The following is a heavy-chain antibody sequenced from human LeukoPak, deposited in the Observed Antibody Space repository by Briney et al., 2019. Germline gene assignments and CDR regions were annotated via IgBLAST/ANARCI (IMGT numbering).Heavy chain of an antibody. CDR2: ISGDGVST. D-gene: IGHD2-15*01. CDR1: GFMFDDSA. Sequence: TGGSLRLSCAASGFMFDDSAMHWVRQAPGKGLEWVSLISGDGVSTFYADSVKGRFTISRDNSKNSLSLQMDSLTTEDTALYYCAKDGYSHTSNYFDNWGQGILVTVSS. J-gene: IGHJ4*02. CDR3: AKDGYSHTSNYFDN. V-gene: IGHV3-43*02.